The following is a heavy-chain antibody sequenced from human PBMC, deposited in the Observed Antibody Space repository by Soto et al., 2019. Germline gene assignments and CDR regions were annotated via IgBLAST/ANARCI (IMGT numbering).Heavy chain of an antibody. D-gene: IGHD3-10*01. CDR1: SGSISSSNW. Sequence: QVQLQESGPGLVKPSGTLSLTCAVSSGSISSSNWWSWVRQPPGKGLEWIGEIDHSGSTNYNPALQSRVTISVEKSKNQFSLKLSSVTAADTAVYYCAREGVRGVMPPGRQFLKCYYYMDVWGKGTTVTVSS. CDR2: IDHSGST. J-gene: IGHJ6*03. V-gene: IGHV4-4*02. CDR3: AREGVRGVMPPGRQFLKCYYYMDV.